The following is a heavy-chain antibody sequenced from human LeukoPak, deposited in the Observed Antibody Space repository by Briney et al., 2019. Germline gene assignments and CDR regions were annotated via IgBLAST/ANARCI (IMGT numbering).Heavy chain of an antibody. J-gene: IGHJ4*02. V-gene: IGHV3-23*01. CDR3: AKDIRAFYDSSGYYSLGFDC. D-gene: IGHD3-22*01. Sequence: PGGSLRLSCAASGFIVSANYMSWVRQAPGKGLEWVSAISGSGGSTYYADSVKGRFTISRDNSKNTLYLQMNSLRAEDTAVYYCAKDIRAFYDSSGYYSLGFDCWGQGTLVTVSS. CDR1: GFIVSANY. CDR2: ISGSGGST.